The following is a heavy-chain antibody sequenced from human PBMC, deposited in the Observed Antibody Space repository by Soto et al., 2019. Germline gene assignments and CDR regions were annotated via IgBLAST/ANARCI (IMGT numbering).Heavy chain of an antibody. J-gene: IGHJ4*02. CDR2: ISAYNGNT. D-gene: IGHD4-17*01. V-gene: IGHV1-18*01. CDR3: ARDRFEHYGGNYYDY. CDR1: GYTFTSYG. Sequence: GASVKVSCKASGYTFTSYGISWVRQAPGQGLEWMGWISAYNGNTNYAQKLQGRVTMTTDTSTSTAYMELRSLRSDDTAVYYCARDRFEHYGGNYYDYWGQGTLVTVSS.